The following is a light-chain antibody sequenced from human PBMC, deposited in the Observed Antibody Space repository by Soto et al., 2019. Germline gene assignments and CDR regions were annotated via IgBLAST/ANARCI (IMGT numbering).Light chain of an antibody. J-gene: IGLJ1*01. CDR2: EVS. CDR3: SSYTTASTYV. CDR1: TSDVGGYNY. V-gene: IGLV2-14*01. Sequence: QSALAQPASVSGSPGQSITVSCTGTTSDVGGYNYVSWYQQYPGKAPKLIIYEVSNRPSGISDRFSGSKSGNTASLTISGLQTEDEADFYCSSYTTASTYVFGIGTKVTVL.